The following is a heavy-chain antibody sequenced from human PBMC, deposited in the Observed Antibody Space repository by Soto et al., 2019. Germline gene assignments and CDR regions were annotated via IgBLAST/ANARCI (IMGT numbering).Heavy chain of an antibody. D-gene: IGHD6-19*01. CDR3: ARASSSVSYWYFDL. CDR2: SRNKANSYTT. V-gene: IGHV3-72*01. J-gene: IGHJ2*01. Sequence: EVHLAESGGGLVQPGGSLRLSCAASGFTFSDHYMDWVRQAPGKGLEWLGRSRNKANSYTTEYAASVRGRFVVSRDHSINTLHLQMYSLKTEDTAVYHCARASSSVSYWYFDLWGRGTLVAVSS. CDR1: GFTFSDHY.